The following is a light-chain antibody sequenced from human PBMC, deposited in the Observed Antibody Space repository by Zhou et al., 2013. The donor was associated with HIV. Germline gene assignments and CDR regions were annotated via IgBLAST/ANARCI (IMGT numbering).Light chain of an antibody. V-gene: IGKV1-NL1*01. CDR3: QQYGELPIT. J-gene: IGKJ5*01. CDR1: QGISES. Sequence: DIQMTQSPTSLPASVGDRVTITCRASQGISESLAWYQQKPGKAPKLLLYATSRLENGVPPRFSGSGSGTDYTLTISTLQPEDVAIYYCQQYGELPITFGQGTRLEIK. CDR2: ATS.